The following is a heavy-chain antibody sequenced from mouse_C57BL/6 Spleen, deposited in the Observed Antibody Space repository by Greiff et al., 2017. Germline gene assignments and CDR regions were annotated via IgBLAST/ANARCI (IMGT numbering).Heavy chain of an antibody. CDR1: GYTFTSYW. J-gene: IGHJ4*01. CDR3: AIGDDGEAYYAMDY. V-gene: IGHV1-74*01. CDR2: IHPSDSDT. D-gene: IGHD2-12*01. Sequence: QVQLKQPGAELVKPGASVKVSCKASGYTFTSYWMHWVKQRPGQGLEWIGRIHPSDSDTNYNQKFKGKATLTVDKSSSTAYMQLSSLTSEDSAVYYCAIGDDGEAYYAMDYWGQGTSVTVSS.